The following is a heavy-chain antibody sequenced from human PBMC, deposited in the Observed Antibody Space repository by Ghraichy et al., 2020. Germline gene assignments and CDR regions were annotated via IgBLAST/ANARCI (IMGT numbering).Heavy chain of an antibody. J-gene: IGHJ4*02. CDR2: INSDRTII. D-gene: IGHD1-26*01. CDR3: VRGLGIS. CDR1: GFTFSSYW. V-gene: IGHV3-74*01. Sequence: GGSLRLSCEASGFTFSSYWMHWVRQAPGKGLVWVSRINSDRTIINYADSVKGRFTISRDNAKNALYLQINSLRVEDTAVYYCVRGLGISGGQGTLVTVSS.